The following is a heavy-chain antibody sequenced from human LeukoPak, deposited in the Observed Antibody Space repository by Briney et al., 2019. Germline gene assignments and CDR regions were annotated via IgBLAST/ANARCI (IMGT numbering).Heavy chain of an antibody. V-gene: IGHV4-34*01. D-gene: IGHD4-17*01. J-gene: IGHJ5*02. CDR2: INHCGST. CDR1: GGSFSGYY. CDR3: ARGATVTTAVNWFDP. Sequence: SETLSLTCAVYGGSFSGYYWSWIRQPPGKGLEWIGEINHCGSTNYNPSLKSRVTISVDTSKNQFSLKLSSVTAADTAVYYCARGATVTTAVNWFDPWGQGTLVTVSS.